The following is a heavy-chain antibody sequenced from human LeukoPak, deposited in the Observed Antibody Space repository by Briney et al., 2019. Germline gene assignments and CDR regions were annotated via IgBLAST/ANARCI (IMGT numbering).Heavy chain of an antibody. V-gene: IGHV1-2*02. CDR1: GYTFTGYY. D-gene: IGHD3-22*01. CDR3: AREVDDSSGYYSGPDY. CDR2: INPNSGGI. J-gene: IGHJ4*02. Sequence: ASVKVSCKASGYTFTGYYMHWVRQAPGQGLEWMGWINPNSGGINYAQKFQGRVTMTRDTSISTAYMELSSLRSEDTAVYYCAREVDDSSGYYSGPDYWGQGTLVTVSS.